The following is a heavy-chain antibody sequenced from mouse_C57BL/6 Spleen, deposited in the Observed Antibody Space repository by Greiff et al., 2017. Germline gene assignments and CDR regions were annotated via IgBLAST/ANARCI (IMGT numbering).Heavy chain of an antibody. Sequence: QVHVKQPGTELVKPGASVKLSCKASGYTFTSYWMHWVKQRPGQGLEWIGNINPSNGGTNYNEKFKSKATLTVDKSSSTAYMQLSSLTSEDSAVYYCARRTVAYDFDDWGQGTTLTVAS. J-gene: IGHJ2*01. CDR3: ARRTVAYDFDD. CDR1: GYTFTSYW. V-gene: IGHV1-53*01. CDR2: INPSNGGT. D-gene: IGHD1-1*01.